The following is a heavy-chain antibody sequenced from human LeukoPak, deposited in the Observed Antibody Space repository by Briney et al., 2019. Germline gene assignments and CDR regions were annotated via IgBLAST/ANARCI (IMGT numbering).Heavy chain of an antibody. CDR3: VRNSGMDV. Sequence: SETLCLTCAVYGGSFSGYYWSWTRQPPVKGLEWIGEINDSGSTNYNPSLKSRVTISVDTSKNQFSLKLSSVTAADTAVYYCVRNSGMDVWGQGTTVTVSS. V-gene: IGHV4-34*01. J-gene: IGHJ6*02. CDR2: INDSGST. CDR1: GGSFSGYY.